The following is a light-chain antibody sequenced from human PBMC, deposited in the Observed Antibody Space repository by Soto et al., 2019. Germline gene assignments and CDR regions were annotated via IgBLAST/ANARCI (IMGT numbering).Light chain of an antibody. CDR3: SSYTGGNPSYV. Sequence: QSVLTQPPSASGSPGQSVTISCTGTSSDVGGYDYVSWYQQHPGKAPKLMIYEVTIRPSGASDRFSGSKSGNTASLTVSGLQAEDEADSYCSSYTGGNPSYVFGTGTKVTVL. V-gene: IGLV2-8*01. CDR2: EVT. CDR1: SSDVGGYDY. J-gene: IGLJ1*01.